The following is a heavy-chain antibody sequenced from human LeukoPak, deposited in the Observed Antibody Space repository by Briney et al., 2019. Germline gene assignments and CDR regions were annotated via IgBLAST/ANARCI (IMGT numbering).Heavy chain of an antibody. Sequence: TSETLSLTCTVSGDSFTNDFFWGWVRQPPGKELEWIGSFCLGRDTYYRPSLKSRVTISVDTSKNQFSLNLNSVTAADTAVYYCARWASISREPGGFFDHWGQGTLVTVSS. CDR1: GDSFTNDFF. CDR2: FCLGRDT. CDR3: ARWASISREPGGFFDH. J-gene: IGHJ4*02. D-gene: IGHD1-14*01. V-gene: IGHV4-38-2*02.